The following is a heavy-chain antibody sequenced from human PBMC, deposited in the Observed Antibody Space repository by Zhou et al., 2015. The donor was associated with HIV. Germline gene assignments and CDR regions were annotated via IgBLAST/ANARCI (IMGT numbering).Heavy chain of an antibody. J-gene: IGHJ4*02. CDR1: GFRFSNYG. V-gene: IGHV3-30*03. CDR2: ISYDGSNK. D-gene: IGHD3-3*01. CDR3: ARGGEVDYDFWTGYLDY. Sequence: QVQLVESGGGVGQPGKSLRLSCAASGFRFSNYGMHWVRQTPGRGLEWVAVISYDGSNKYYADSVKGRFTISRDNSKNTLYLQMNTLRAEDTAVYYCARGGEVDYDFWTGYLDYWGQGTLVTVSS.